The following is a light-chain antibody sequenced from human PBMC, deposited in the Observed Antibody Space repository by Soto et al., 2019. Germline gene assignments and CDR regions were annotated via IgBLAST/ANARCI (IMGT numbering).Light chain of an antibody. CDR1: QRMSAW. Sequence: DIQMTQSPTTLSASVGDRDTITCRASQRMSAWLAWYQQKPGKAPKLLIYDASSLENGVPSRFSGSGSGTEFSLSISSLQPDDFATYYCQQYDTYPWTFGQGTKVDIK. CDR2: DAS. CDR3: QQYDTYPWT. J-gene: IGKJ1*01. V-gene: IGKV1-5*01.